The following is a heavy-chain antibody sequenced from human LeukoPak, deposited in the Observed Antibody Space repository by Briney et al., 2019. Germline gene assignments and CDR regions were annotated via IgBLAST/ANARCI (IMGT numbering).Heavy chain of an antibody. Sequence: ASETLSLTCTVSGGSISSYYWSWIRQPPGKGLEWIGYIYYSGSTNYNPSLKSRVTISVDTSKNQFSLKLSSVTAADTAVYYCAREPLYDFWSGYFDYWGQGTLVTVSS. CDR3: AREPLYDFWSGYFDY. J-gene: IGHJ4*02. V-gene: IGHV4-59*12. CDR2: IYYSGST. CDR1: GGSISSYY. D-gene: IGHD3-3*01.